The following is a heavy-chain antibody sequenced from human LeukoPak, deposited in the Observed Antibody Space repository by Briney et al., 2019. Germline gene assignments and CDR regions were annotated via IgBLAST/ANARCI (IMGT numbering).Heavy chain of an antibody. V-gene: IGHV4-4*07. CDR3: AGLSMVRGVIWYFDY. CDR1: GGSIHSY. CDR2: ISGSGTI. Sequence: PSETLSLTCTVSGGSIHSYWSWIRQPAGKGLEWIGRISGSGTITYNPALQSRLTISIDTSKNQFSLKLMSVTAADTAVYYCAGLSMVRGVIWYFDYWGQGSLVTVSS. J-gene: IGHJ4*02. D-gene: IGHD3-10*01.